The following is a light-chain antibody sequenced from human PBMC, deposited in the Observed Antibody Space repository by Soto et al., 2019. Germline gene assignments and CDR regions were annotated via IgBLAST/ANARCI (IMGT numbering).Light chain of an antibody. Sequence: EIVMTQSPATLSVSPGERATISCGASQSVSSNLAWYQQKPGQAPRLLIYGASTRATGIPARFSGSGSGTEFTLTFSSLQSEDLADYYCQQYNNWPWTFGQGTKV. CDR3: QQYNNWPWT. J-gene: IGKJ1*01. V-gene: IGKV3-15*01. CDR2: GAS. CDR1: QSVSSN.